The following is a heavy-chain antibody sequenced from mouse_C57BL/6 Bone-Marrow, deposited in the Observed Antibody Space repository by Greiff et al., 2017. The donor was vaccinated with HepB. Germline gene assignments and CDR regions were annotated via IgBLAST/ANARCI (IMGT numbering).Heavy chain of an antibody. V-gene: IGHV1-69*01. CDR1: GYTFTSYW. CDR3: ARDYYGSSSYYFDY. J-gene: IGHJ2*01. CDR2: IDPSDSYT. D-gene: IGHD1-1*01. Sequence: QVQLKESGAELVMPGASVKLSCKASGYTFTSYWMHWVKQRPGQGLEWIGEIDPSDSYTNYNQKFKGKSTLTVDKSSSTAYMQLSSLTSEDSAVYYCARDYYGSSSYYFDYWGQGTTLTVSS.